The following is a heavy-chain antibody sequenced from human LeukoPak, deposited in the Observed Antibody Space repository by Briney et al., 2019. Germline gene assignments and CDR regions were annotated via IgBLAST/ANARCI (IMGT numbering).Heavy chain of an antibody. V-gene: IGHV3-66*01. J-gene: IGHJ6*02. Sequence: GGSLRLSCVASGFTVSSNYMSWVRQAPGKGLEWVSVIFAGGTTYYTGSVKGRCTISRDNSKNTLYLQMNSLRADDTAVYYCARGITIFGVAKYAMDVWGQGTTVTVSS. CDR3: ARGITIFGVAKYAMDV. D-gene: IGHD3-3*01. CDR2: IFAGGTT. CDR1: GFTVSSNY.